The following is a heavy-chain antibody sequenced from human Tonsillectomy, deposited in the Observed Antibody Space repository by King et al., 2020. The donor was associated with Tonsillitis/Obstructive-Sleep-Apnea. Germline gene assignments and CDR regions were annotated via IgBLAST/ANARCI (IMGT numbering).Heavy chain of an antibody. V-gene: IGHV4-34*01. CDR1: GGSFSGYY. Sequence: VQLQQWGAGLLKPSETLSLTFAVYGGSFSGYYWSWIRQPPGKGLEWIWEINHSGSTNYNPSLKSRVTISVDTSKNQFSLKLSSVTAADTAVYYCARVGIVGATTYWFDPWGQGTLVTVSS. D-gene: IGHD1-26*01. CDR3: ARVGIVGATTYWFDP. CDR2: INHSGST. J-gene: IGHJ5*02.